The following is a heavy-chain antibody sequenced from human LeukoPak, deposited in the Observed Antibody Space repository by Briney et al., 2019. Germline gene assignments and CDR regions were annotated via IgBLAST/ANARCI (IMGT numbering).Heavy chain of an antibody. D-gene: IGHD2-2*01. CDR1: GFTFSSYA. CDR2: ISSSSSYI. J-gene: IGHJ4*02. CDR3: ARVRGVPAAICDY. V-gene: IGHV3-21*01. Sequence: GGSLRLSCAASGFTFSSYAMSWVRQAPGKGLEWVSSISSSSSYIYYADSVKGRFTISRDNAKNSLYLQMNSLRAEDTAVYYCARVRGVPAAICDYWGQGTLVTVSS.